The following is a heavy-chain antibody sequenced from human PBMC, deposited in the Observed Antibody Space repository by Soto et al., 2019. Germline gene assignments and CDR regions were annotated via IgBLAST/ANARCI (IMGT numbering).Heavy chain of an antibody. D-gene: IGHD6-19*01. J-gene: IGHJ4*02. V-gene: IGHV6-1*01. CDR2: TYYRSRWYT. CDR1: GDSVSSNTAT. CDR3: ARGSRTNKYYFDY. Sequence: SETLSLTCSISGDSVSSNTATWNWISQSPSRGLEWLGRTYYRSRWYTDYVVSVKGRITINPDTSRNQFSLQLNSVTPEDTAVYFFARGSRTNKYYFDYWGQASLVSRLL.